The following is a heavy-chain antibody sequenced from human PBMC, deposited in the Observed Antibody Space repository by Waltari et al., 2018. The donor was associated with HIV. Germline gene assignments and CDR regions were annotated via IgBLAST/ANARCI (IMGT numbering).Heavy chain of an antibody. CDR2: ISYDGSNK. J-gene: IGHJ6*02. CDR3: AKPAAMASYGMDV. CDR1: GFTFRSCG. V-gene: IGHV3-30*18. D-gene: IGHD5-18*01. Sequence: QVQLVESGGGVVQPGRSLSLPCAAPGFTFRSCGMPWVRQAPGKGLEWVAVISYDGSNKYYADSVKGRFTISRDNSKNTLYLQMNSLRAEDTAVYYCAKPAAMASYGMDVWGQGTTVTVSS.